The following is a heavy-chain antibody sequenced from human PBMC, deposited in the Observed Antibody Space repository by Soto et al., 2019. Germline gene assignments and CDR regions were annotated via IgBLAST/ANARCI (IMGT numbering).Heavy chain of an antibody. V-gene: IGHV3-7*01. CDR2: MKQDGTEK. CDR3: PRDVAYDDFEGRLEN. J-gene: IGHJ4*02. Sequence: EVQLVESGGGLVQPGGSLRLSCATSGFTFNNYWMTWVRQAPGKGLEWVANMKQDGTEKYYMDSVRGRFTISRDNAKNSLYLQMNSLRAEDTAVYYCPRDVAYDDFEGRLENWGQGTLVTVSS. CDR1: GFTFNNYW. D-gene: IGHD3-3*01.